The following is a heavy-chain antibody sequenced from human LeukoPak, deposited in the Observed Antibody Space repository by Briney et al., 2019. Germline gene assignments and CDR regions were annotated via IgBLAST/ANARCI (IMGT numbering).Heavy chain of an antibody. D-gene: IGHD2/OR15-2a*01. V-gene: IGHV3-30*02. CDR3: ARDEASRLSRAFDI. CDR1: GFTFSSYG. CDR2: IRYDGSNK. J-gene: IGHJ3*02. Sequence: PGGSLRLSCAASGFTFSSYGMHWVRQAPGKGLEWVAFIRYDGSNKYYADSVKGRFTISRDNSKNTLYLQMNSLRAEDTAVYYCARDEASRLSRAFDIWGQGTMVTVSS.